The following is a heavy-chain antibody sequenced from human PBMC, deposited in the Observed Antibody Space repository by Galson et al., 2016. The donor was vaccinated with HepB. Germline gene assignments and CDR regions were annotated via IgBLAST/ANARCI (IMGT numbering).Heavy chain of an antibody. CDR2: IKQDGSEK. V-gene: IGHV3-7*03. J-gene: IGHJ3*01. CDR1: GFTFSSYW. CDR3: ARQTNHFFISGDWRRDAFDL. D-gene: IGHD2-21*01. Sequence: SLRLSCAASGFTFSSYWMSWVRQAPGKGLEWVANIKQDGSEKYYVDSVKGRFTISRDNAKNSLYLQMNSLRAEDTAVYYCARQTNHFFISGDWRRDAFDLWGQGTLVTVSS.